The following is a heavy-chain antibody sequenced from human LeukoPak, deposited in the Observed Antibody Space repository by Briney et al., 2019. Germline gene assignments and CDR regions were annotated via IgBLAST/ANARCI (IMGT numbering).Heavy chain of an antibody. CDR1: GYRFISNY. J-gene: IGHJ4*02. CDR3: AREGSYCVGGDCYSFDF. CDR2: MHPGNGNT. D-gene: IGHD2-21*02. Sequence: ASVKVSCKASGYRFISNYIQWVRQAPGLGPQWMGWMHPGNGNTRYAEKFQGRVTMTRGTSINTAYMDLSSLTSDDTAVYYCAREGSYCVGGDCYSFDFWGQGTLVTVSS. V-gene: IGHV1-2*02.